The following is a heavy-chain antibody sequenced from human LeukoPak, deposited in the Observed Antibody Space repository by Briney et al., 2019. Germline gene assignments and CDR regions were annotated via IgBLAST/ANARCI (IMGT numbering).Heavy chain of an antibody. CDR3: ARDSIAAAGTDY. Sequence: GGSLRLSCAASGFNFRTYWMSWVRQAPGKGLECVANMNEDGSELHYVDSVKGRFTISRDNAQNSLDLQMNSLRAEDTAVYYCARDSIAAAGTDYWGQGTLVTVSS. CDR1: GFNFRTYW. D-gene: IGHD6-13*01. V-gene: IGHV3-7*05. J-gene: IGHJ4*02. CDR2: MNEDGSEL.